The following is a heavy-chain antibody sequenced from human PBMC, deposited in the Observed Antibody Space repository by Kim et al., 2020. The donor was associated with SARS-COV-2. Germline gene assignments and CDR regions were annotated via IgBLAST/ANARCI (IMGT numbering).Heavy chain of an antibody. V-gene: IGHV1-46*01. CDR2: ST. J-gene: IGHJ4*02. CDR3: ARDPGPSFDY. Sequence: STTYAQKFQGRVTMTRDTSTSTVYMELGSLRSEDTAVYYCARDPGPSFDYWGQGTLVTVSS.